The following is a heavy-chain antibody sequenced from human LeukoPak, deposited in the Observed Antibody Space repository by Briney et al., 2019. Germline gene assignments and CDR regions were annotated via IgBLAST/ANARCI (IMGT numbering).Heavy chain of an antibody. Sequence: PGGSLRLSCAASGFTFSSCGMNWVRQAPGKGLEWVSSIGTSGSTIYYADSVKGRFTISRDNAKNSLYLQMNSLRAEDTAVYFCARGDCFDTSGFRGGYYYYGMDVWGQGTTVTVSS. J-gene: IGHJ6*01. CDR1: GFTFSSCG. CDR3: ARGDCFDTSGFRGGYYYYGMDV. D-gene: IGHD3-22*01. CDR2: IGTSGSTI. V-gene: IGHV3-48*03.